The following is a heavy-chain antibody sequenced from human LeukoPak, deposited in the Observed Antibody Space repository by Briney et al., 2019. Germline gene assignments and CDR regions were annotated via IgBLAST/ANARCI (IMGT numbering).Heavy chain of an antibody. Sequence: GASVKVSCTASGYTFTGYYMHWVRQAPGQGLEWMGWINPNSGGTNYAQKFQGRVTMTRDTSISTAYMELSRLRSDDTAVYYCAREGYDSSGYYVLAIDYWGQGTLVTVSS. V-gene: IGHV1-2*02. CDR3: AREGYDSSGYYVLAIDY. J-gene: IGHJ4*02. CDR1: GYTFTGYY. CDR2: INPNSGGT. D-gene: IGHD3-22*01.